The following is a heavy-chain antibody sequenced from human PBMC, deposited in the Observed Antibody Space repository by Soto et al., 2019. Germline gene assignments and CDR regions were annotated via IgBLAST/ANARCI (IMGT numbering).Heavy chain of an antibody. J-gene: IGHJ4*02. Sequence: GGSLRLSCTASGYTFRDFGVSCFRQAPGKGLEWVGFIRSKSYGGAADYAASVTGRFIISRDDSKSIAYLQMNGLKIEDAAVYYCTKIYGSGSYLPDYWGQGTRVTVSS. CDR3: TKIYGSGSYLPDY. V-gene: IGHV3-49*03. CDR2: IRSKSYGGAA. CDR1: GYTFRDFG. D-gene: IGHD3-10*01.